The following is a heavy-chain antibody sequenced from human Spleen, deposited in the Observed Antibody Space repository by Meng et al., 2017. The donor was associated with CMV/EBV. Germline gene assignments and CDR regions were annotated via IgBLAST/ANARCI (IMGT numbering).Heavy chain of an antibody. D-gene: IGHD2-15*01. CDR2: MTEDGSAK. Sequence: GGSLRLSCAASGFTFSSYWMSWVRQAPGKKPEWVANMTEDGSAKDYVDSVKGRFTISRDNAKKSLYLQMNSLRAEDTAIYYCARYAGYCSDGSCYSIDYWGQGTLVTVSS. V-gene: IGHV3-7*01. CDR1: GFTFSSYW. J-gene: IGHJ4*02. CDR3: ARYAGYCSDGSCYSIDY.